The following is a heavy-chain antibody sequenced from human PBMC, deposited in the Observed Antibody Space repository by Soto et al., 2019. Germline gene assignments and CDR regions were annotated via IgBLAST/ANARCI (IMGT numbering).Heavy chain of an antibody. CDR3: ARDLSYGSGSD. D-gene: IGHD3-10*01. J-gene: IGHJ4*02. Sequence: QVQLVESGGGVVQPGTSLRLSCAASGFTFSSYGFHWVRQAPGKGLEWVADIWSDGSKQYYADPVKGRFTISRDDSKNPLYLQVNSLTADDTAVYYCARDLSYGSGSDWGQGTLVTGSS. V-gene: IGHV3-33*01. CDR2: IWSDGSKQ. CDR1: GFTFSSYG.